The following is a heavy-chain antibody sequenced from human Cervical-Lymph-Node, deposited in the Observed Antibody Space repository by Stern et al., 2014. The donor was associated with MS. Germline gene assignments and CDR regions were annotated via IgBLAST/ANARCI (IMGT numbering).Heavy chain of an antibody. V-gene: IGHV4-30-4*01. J-gene: IGHJ5*02. CDR2: IYYSGST. CDR1: GGSISSGDYY. Sequence: QVQLQESGPGLVQPSQTLSLTCTVSGGSISSGDYYWSWIRQPPGKGLEWLGYIYYSGSTYYNPSLKSRVTISVDTSKNQFSLKLSSVTAADTAVYYCASANCSSTSCPNWFDPWGQGTLVTVSS. CDR3: ASANCSSTSCPNWFDP. D-gene: IGHD2-2*01.